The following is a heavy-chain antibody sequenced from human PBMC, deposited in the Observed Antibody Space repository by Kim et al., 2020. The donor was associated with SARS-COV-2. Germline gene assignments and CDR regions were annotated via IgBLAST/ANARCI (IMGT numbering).Heavy chain of an antibody. CDR2: IRSKAKSYST. CDR1: GCTFSGSA. V-gene: IGHV3-73*01. D-gene: IGHD1-1*01. J-gene: IGHJ3*02. CDR3: TSIHGTTLDFWDAFDI. Sequence: GGSLRLSCASSGCTFSGSAMHWVRKASGKGVEWVCRIRSKAKSYSTAYAASVKGRYTISRDDSKNTAYLQMNSLKTEATAVHYCTSIHGTTLDFWDAFDIRDKVTIVTVSS.